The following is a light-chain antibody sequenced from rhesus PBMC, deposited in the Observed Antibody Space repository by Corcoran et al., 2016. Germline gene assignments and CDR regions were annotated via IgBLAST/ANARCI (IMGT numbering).Light chain of an antibody. Sequence: QAALTPPRSVSGSPGQSVTISCTGTSSDIGGYNYVSWYQQHPGTAHKVMISEVNKRPSGVSDRFSRSRSGNTASMTISGLHAEDEADYYCSSFSVSNTFIFGGGTRPTVL. CDR3: SSFSVSNTFI. V-gene: IGLV2-32*02. J-gene: IGLJ1*01. CDR1: SSDIGGYNY. CDR2: EVN.